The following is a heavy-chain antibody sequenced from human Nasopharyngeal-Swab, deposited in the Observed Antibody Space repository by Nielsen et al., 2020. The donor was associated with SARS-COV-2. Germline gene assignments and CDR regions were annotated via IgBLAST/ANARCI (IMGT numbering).Heavy chain of an antibody. D-gene: IGHD2-15*01. Sequence: SETLSLTCTVSVGSISSYYWSWIRQPPGKGLEWIGYIYYSGSTNYNPSLKSRVTISVDTSKNQFSLKLSSVTAADTAVYYCARDRAGYCSGGSCYSNAFDIWGQGTMVTVSS. J-gene: IGHJ3*02. CDR3: ARDRAGYCSGGSCYSNAFDI. CDR2: IYYSGST. CDR1: VGSISSYY. V-gene: IGHV4-59*01.